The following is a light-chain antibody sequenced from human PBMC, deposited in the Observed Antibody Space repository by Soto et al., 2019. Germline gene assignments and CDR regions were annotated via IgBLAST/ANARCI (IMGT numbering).Light chain of an antibody. CDR3: AAWDDSLNGLV. CDR2: NNN. Sequence: QSVLTQPPSASGTPGQRGTISCSGRSSNIGSNTVNWYQQLPGTAPKLLIYNNNQRPSGVPDRFSGSKSGTSASLAISGLQSEDEADYYCAAWDDSLNGLVFGTGTKVTVL. V-gene: IGLV1-44*01. CDR1: SSNIGSNT. J-gene: IGLJ1*01.